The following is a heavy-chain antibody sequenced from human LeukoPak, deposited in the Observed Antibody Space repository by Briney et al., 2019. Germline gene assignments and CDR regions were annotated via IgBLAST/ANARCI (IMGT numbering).Heavy chain of an antibody. Sequence: SETLSLTCTVSGGSISSSVYYWGWIRQPPGKGLEWIGSIYYSGSTYYNPSLKGRVTISEDTSKNQFSLKLRSVTAADTAVYYCARRPAATPSYFDYWGQGTLVTVSS. V-gene: IGHV4-39*01. CDR3: ARRPAATPSYFDY. CDR1: GGSISSSVYY. CDR2: IYYSGST. J-gene: IGHJ4*02. D-gene: IGHD6-13*01.